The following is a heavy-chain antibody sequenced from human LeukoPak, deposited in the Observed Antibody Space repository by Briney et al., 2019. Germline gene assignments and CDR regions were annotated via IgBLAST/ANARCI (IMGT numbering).Heavy chain of an antibody. Sequence: HAGGSLRLSCAASGFTFDDYTMHWVRHAPGKGLEWVSLITWDGGSTYYADSVKGRFTISRDNSKNSLYLQMNSLRTEDTALYYCAKGKNTGSYLSHVDYWGQGTLVTVSS. D-gene: IGHD3-10*01. J-gene: IGHJ4*02. V-gene: IGHV3-43*01. CDR1: GFTFDDYT. CDR3: AKGKNTGSYLSHVDY. CDR2: ITWDGGST.